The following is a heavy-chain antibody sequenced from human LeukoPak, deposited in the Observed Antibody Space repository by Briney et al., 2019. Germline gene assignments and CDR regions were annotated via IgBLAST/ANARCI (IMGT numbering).Heavy chain of an antibody. D-gene: IGHD6-19*01. CDR1: GYSFTNYW. CDR3: ARHKGIAVAGYYYYGMDV. V-gene: IGHV5-51*01. Sequence: GESLKISCKASGYSFTNYWIGWVRQMPGKGLEWMGIIYPGDSDTRYSPSFQGQVTISADKSISTAYLQWSSLKASDTAMYYCARHKGIAVAGYYYYGMDVWGQGTTVTVSS. CDR2: IYPGDSDT. J-gene: IGHJ6*02.